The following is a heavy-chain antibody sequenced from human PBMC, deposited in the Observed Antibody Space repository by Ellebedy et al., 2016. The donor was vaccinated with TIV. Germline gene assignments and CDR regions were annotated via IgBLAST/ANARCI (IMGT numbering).Heavy chain of an antibody. J-gene: IGHJ3*02. CDR3: ARDMHYDILTGYYNHDAFDI. CDR1: GGTFSSYA. D-gene: IGHD3-9*01. CDR2: IIPIFGTA. V-gene: IGHV1-69*13. Sequence: AASVKVSCKASGGTFSSYAISWVRQAPGQGLEWMGGIIPIFGTANYAQKFQGRVTITADESTSTAYMELSSLRSEDTAVYYCARDMHYDILTGYYNHDAFDIWGQGTMVTVSS.